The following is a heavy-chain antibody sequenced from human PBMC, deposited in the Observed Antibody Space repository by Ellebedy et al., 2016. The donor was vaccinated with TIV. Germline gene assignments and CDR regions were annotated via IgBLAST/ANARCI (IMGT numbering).Heavy chain of an antibody. CDR2: IKITPDGGTT. CDR1: GFSFSDAW. V-gene: IGHV3-15*01. D-gene: IGHD3-10*01. CDR3: AKDQGGD. J-gene: IGHJ4*02. Sequence: GESLKISXAASGFSFSDAWMSWVRQAPGTGLEWVGRIKITPDGGTTDYAAPVRGRFTISRDESKNTLYLQMNSLRPEDTAVYYCAKDQGGDWGQGTLVTVSS.